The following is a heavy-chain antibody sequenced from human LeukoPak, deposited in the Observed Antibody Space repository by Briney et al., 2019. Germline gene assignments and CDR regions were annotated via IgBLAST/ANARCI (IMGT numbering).Heavy chain of an antibody. CDR1: GFTLSSYS. CDR3: ARERAAAGLAY. V-gene: IGHV3-21*01. CDR2: ISSSSSYI. D-gene: IGHD6-13*01. Sequence: GGSLRLSCAASGFTLSSYSMNWVRHAPGKGLEWVSSISSSSSYIYYADSVKGRFTISRDNAKNSLYLQMNSLRAEDTAVYYCARERAAAGLAYWGQGTLVTVSS. J-gene: IGHJ4*02.